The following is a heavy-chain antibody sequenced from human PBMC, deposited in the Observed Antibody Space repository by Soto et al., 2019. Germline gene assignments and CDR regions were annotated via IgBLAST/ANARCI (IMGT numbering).Heavy chain of an antibody. J-gene: IGHJ5*02. CDR1: GFTFSDYW. D-gene: IGHD1-26*01. CDR3: ARVKTGSYDWFDP. CDR2: INGDGSTT. V-gene: IGHV3-74*01. Sequence: EVQLVEPGGGLLNPGGSLRLSCAASGFTFSDYWMHWVRQVPGKGLVWVSRINGDGSTTSYADSVKGRFTISRDNAKNTLYLQMYSLRAEDTAVYYCARVKTGSYDWFDPWGQGTLVTVSS.